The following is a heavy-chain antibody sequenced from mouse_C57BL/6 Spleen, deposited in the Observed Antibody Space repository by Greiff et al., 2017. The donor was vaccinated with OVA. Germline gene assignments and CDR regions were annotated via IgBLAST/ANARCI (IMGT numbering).Heavy chain of an antibody. Sequence: VQLQQSGAELMKPGASVKLSCKASGYTFTGYWIEWVKQRPGHGLEWIGEILPGSGSTYYNEKFKGKATFTADTSSTTASMQLRSLTTEDSANYDRERYLCDYGSKDYFDYWGQGTTLTVST. CDR1: GYTFTGYW. V-gene: IGHV1-9*01. J-gene: IGHJ2*01. CDR3: ERYLCDYGSKDYFDY. CDR2: ILPGSGST. D-gene: IGHD1-1*01.